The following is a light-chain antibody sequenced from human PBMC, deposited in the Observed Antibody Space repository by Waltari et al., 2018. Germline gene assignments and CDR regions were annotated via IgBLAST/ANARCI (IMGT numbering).Light chain of an antibody. J-gene: IGLJ2*01. CDR3: QSYDTSLRVV. Sequence: QSVLTQPPSVSGAPGQRVTISCTGSGSHIGAGYDVHWYQQLPRAAPKLLIFGSPSRPLGVPDRLFGSTSGTSASLAITGLQAEDEADYYCQSYDTSLRVVFGGGTKLTVL. CDR1: GSHIGAGYD. V-gene: IGLV1-40*01. CDR2: GSP.